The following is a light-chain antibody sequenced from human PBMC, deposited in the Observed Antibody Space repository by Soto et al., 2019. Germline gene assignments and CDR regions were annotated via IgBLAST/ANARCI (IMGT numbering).Light chain of an antibody. Sequence: QSALTQPRSVSGSPGQSVAISCTGTSSDVGGYNYVSWYQQHPGKAPKFMIYDVTKRPSGVPDRFSGSKSGNTASLIITGLQAEDEADYYCCSYGGSFYVFGTGTKLTVL. CDR1: SSDVGGYNY. J-gene: IGLJ1*01. CDR2: DVT. V-gene: IGLV2-11*01. CDR3: CSYGGSFYV.